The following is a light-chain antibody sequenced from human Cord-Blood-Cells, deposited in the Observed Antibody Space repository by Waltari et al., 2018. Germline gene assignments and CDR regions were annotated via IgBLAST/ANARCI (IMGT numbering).Light chain of an antibody. CDR2: DAS. Sequence: IQMTQSPSTLAASVGDRVTISCRASQSISSWLAWYQQKPGKAPKLLFYDASSLESGVPSRFRGSGSGTEFTLTISSLQPDDFASYYCQQYNSYPFTFGPGNKVDIK. J-gene: IGKJ3*01. V-gene: IGKV1-5*01. CDR1: QSISSW. CDR3: QQYNSYPFT.